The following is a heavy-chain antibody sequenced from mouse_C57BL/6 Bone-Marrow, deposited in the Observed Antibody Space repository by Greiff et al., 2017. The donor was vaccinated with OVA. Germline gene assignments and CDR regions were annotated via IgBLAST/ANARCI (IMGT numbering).Heavy chain of an antibody. CDR1: GYAFSSSW. V-gene: IGHV1-82*01. CDR3: ANLPSRAIAMDY. D-gene: IGHD3-1*01. CDR2: IYPGDGDT. Sequence: VQLQQSGPELVKPGASVKISCKASGYAFSSSWMNWVKQRPGKGLEWIGRIYPGDGDTNYNGKFKGKATLTADKASSTAYMQLSSLTSEDSAVYFCANLPSRAIAMDYWGQGTSVTVSS. J-gene: IGHJ4*01.